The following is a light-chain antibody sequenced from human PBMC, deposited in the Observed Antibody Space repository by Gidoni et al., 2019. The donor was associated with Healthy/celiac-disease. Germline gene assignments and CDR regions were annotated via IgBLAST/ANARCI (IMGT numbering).Light chain of an antibody. J-gene: IGLJ2*01. CDR2: SNN. Sequence: QSVLTQPPSASGTPGQRVTISCSGSSSNIGSITVNWYQQLPGTAPKLLIYSNNQRPSGVPDRFSGSKSGTSASLAISGLQSEDEADYYCAAWDDSLIHVVFGGGTKLTVL. V-gene: IGLV1-44*01. CDR3: AAWDDSLIHVV. CDR1: SSNIGSIT.